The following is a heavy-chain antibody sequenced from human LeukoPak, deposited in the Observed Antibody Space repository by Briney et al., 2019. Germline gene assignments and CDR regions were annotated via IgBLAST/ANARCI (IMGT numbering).Heavy chain of an antibody. CDR3: ARQYQLLMDAFDI. V-gene: IGHV3-30*04. Sequence: GRSLRLSCAASGFTFSSYAMRWVRQAPGKGLEWVAVISYDGSNKYYADSVKGRFTISRDNSKNTLYLQMNSLRAEDTAVYYCARQYQLLMDAFDIWGQGTMVTVSS. D-gene: IGHD2-2*01. CDR2: ISYDGSNK. J-gene: IGHJ3*02. CDR1: GFTFSSYA.